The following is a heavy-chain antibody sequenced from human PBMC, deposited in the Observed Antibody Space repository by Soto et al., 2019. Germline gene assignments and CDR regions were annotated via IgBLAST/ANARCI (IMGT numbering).Heavy chain of an antibody. CDR2: ITGSGGST. Sequence: PSCSMGLCSAASGVTITSYAVSGILRAPGKVLEWVSTITGSGGSTYYAYSVKGRFTSSRDNAKKSLDLQMNSLRAEDTVVYYCARGGGVQSVPYWGKGSLVTVSS. CDR3: ARGGGVQSVPY. V-gene: IGHV3-23*01. CDR1: GVTITSYA. D-gene: IGHD4-4*01. J-gene: IGHJ4*02.